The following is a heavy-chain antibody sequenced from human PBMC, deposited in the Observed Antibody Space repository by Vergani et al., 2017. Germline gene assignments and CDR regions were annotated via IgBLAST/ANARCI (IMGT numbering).Heavy chain of an antibody. D-gene: IGHD3-22*01. V-gene: IGHV3-48*01. CDR1: GFTFSSYS. Sequence: EVQLVESGGGLVQPGGSLRLSCAASGFTFSSYSMNWARQAPGKGLEWVSYISSSSSTIYYADSVKGRFTISRDNAKNSLYLQMNSLRAEDTAVYYCASRSGYSDYWGQGTLVTVSS. CDR2: ISSSSSTI. J-gene: IGHJ4*02. CDR3: ASRSGYSDY.